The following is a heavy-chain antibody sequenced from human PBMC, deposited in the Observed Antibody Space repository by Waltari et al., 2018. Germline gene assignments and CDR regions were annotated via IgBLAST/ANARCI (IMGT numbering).Heavy chain of an antibody. Sequence: EVQLVESGGGLVQPGRSLRLSCAASGFHFDDYSMHWVRHFPGKGLEWVAGINWNSDSIGYGDSVKGRFTISRDNARNYLYLQMNSLTTEDTALYYCLKKNDEVYDRNGLVYDAFDMWGQGTMVTVSS. CDR1: GFHFDDYS. V-gene: IGHV3-9*01. D-gene: IGHD3-22*01. CDR2: INWNSDSI. J-gene: IGHJ3*02. CDR3: LKKNDEVYDRNGLVYDAFDM.